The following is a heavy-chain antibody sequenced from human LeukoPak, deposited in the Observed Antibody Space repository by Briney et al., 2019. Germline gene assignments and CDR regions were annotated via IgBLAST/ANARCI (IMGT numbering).Heavy chain of an antibody. CDR2: ISPLFGSA. Sequence: SVKVSCKASGGTFSRYTLNWVRQAPGQGLEWMGGISPLFGSAKYAQKFQGRVTITADESTSTAYMELRSLRSEDTAVYYCARGYAFDYWGQGTLVTVSS. CDR3: ARGYAFDY. J-gene: IGHJ4*02. CDR1: GGTFSRYT. V-gene: IGHV1-69*13. D-gene: IGHD3-16*01.